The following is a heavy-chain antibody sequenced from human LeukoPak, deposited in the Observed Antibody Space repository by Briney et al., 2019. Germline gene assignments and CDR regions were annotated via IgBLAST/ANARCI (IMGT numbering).Heavy chain of an antibody. J-gene: IGHJ4*02. CDR3: IRGFAN. CDR2: INGDGSLI. Sequence: PGGSLRLSCAASGFTFSSSWMHWVRRVSGKGLVWVSRINGDGSLINSADSVKGRFTISRDNAKNTLYLQMNSLRAEDTAVYYCIRGFANWGQGTLVTVSS. V-gene: IGHV3-74*01. CDR1: GFTFSSSW.